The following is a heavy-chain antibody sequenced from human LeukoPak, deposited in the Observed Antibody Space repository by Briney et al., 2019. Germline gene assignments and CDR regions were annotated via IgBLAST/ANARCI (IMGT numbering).Heavy chain of an antibody. V-gene: IGHV3-30-3*01. CDR3: ARVGYVFWSGPLAS. J-gene: IGHJ4*02. CDR1: GFTFSSYP. CDR2: ISYDGSNK. Sequence: GRSLRLSCAASGFTFSSYPMHWVRQAPGKGLEWVAVISYDGSNKYYADSVKGRFTISRDNSKNTLYLQMNSLRAEDTAVYYCARVGYVFWSGPLASGAQGPRVTASS. D-gene: IGHD3-3*01.